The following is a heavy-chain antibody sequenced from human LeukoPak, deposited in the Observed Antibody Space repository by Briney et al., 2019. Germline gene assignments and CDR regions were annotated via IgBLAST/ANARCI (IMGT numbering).Heavy chain of an antibody. CDR2: INHSGST. V-gene: IGHV4-34*01. CDR3: ARMVGYCSSTSCYPRGAFDY. J-gene: IGHJ4*02. CDR1: GGSFSGYY. D-gene: IGHD2-2*01. Sequence: SETLSLTCAVYGGSFSGYYWSWIRQPPGKGLECIGEINHSGSTNYNPSLKSRVTISVDTSKNQFSLKLSSVTAADTAVYYCARMVGYCSSTSCYPRGAFDYWGQGTLVTVSS.